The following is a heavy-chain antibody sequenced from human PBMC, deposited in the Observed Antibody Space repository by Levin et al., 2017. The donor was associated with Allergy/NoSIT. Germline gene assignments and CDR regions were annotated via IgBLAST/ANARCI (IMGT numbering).Heavy chain of an antibody. CDR1: GFTFRNYG. CDR3: AKDSPPVCMDV. J-gene: IGHJ6*02. CDR2: ISHDGNNK. V-gene: IGHV3-30*18. Sequence: GESLKISCAASGFTFRNYGMHWVRQAPGKGLEWVAVISHDGNNKYYVDSVKGRFTISRDNSKNTLYLQMNSLRAEDTAVYYCAKDSPPVCMDVWGQGTTVTVSS.